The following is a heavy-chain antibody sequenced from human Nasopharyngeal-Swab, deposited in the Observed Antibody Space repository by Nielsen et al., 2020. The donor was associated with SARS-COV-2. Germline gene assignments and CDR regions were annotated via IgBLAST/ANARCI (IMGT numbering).Heavy chain of an antibody. V-gene: IGHV3-30-3*01. J-gene: IGHJ3*02. Sequence: GESLKISCAASGFTFSSYAMHWVRQAPGKGLEWVAVISYDGSNKYYADSVKGRFTISRDNSKNSLYLQMNSLRAEDTAVYYCAREVPYSGHDDAFDIWGQGTMVTVSS. CDR3: AREVPYSGHDDAFDI. CDR2: ISYDGSNK. CDR1: GFTFSSYA. D-gene: IGHD5-12*01.